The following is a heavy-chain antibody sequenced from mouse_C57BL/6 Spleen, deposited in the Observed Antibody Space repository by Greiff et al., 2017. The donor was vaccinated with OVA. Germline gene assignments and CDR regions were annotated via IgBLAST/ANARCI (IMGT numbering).Heavy chain of an antibody. CDR3: ARHGDSHYYGSSYGGYFDV. CDR2: ISNGGGST. D-gene: IGHD1-1*01. J-gene: IGHJ1*03. Sequence: DVMLVESGGGLVQPGGSLKLSCAASGFTFSDYYMYWVRQTPEKRLEWVAYISNGGGSTYYPDTVKGRFTISRDNAKNTLYLQMSRLKSEDTAMYYCARHGDSHYYGSSYGGYFDVWGTGTTVTVSS. V-gene: IGHV5-12*01. CDR1: GFTFSDYY.